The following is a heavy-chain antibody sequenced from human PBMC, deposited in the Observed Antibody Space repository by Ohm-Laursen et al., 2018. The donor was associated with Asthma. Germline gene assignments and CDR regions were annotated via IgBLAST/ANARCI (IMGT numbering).Heavy chain of an antibody. Sequence: SLRLSCTASGFSFHEYAMHWVRQSPGKGLEWVSGISWNSGSIGYADSVKGRFTISRDNAKNSLYLQMNSLRPEDTAFHYCAKLVGVTTAWGQGTLVTVSS. J-gene: IGHJ5*02. CDR3: AKLVGVTTA. CDR2: ISWNSGSI. D-gene: IGHD4-17*01. V-gene: IGHV3-9*01. CDR1: GFSFHEYA.